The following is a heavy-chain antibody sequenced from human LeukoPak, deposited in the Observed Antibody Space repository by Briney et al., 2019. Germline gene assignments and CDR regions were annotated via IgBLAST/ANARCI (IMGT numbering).Heavy chain of an antibody. V-gene: IGHV3-64*01. J-gene: IGHJ4*02. CDR3: ARDSKPRYYDSSGYPAPLGY. Sequence: GGSLRLSCAASGFTFSSYAMHWVRQAPGKGLEYVSAISSNGGSTYYANSVKGRFTISRDNSKNTLYLQMGSLRAEDMAVHYCARDSKPRYYDSSGYPAPLGYWGQGTLVTVSS. CDR2: ISSNGGST. CDR1: GFTFSSYA. D-gene: IGHD3-22*01.